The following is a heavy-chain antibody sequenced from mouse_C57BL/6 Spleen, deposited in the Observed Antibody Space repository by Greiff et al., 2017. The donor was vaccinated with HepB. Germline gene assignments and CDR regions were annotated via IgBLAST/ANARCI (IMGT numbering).Heavy chain of an antibody. CDR2: IYPGSGST. D-gene: IGHD1-1*01. CDR3: ARVEVYYYGSSGYFDV. CDR1: GYTFTSYW. J-gene: IGHJ1*03. V-gene: IGHV1-55*01. Sequence: QVQLQQPGAELVKPGASVKMSCKASGYTFTSYWITWVKQRPGQGLEWIGDIYPGSGSTNYNEKFKSKATLTVDTSSSTAYMQLSSLTSGDSAVYYCARVEVYYYGSSGYFDVWGTGTTVTVSS.